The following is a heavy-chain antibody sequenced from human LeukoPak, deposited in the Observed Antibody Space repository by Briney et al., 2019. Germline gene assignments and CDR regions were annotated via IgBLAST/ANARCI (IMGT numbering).Heavy chain of an antibody. D-gene: IGHD2-2*01. V-gene: IGHV3-30*18. J-gene: IGHJ4*02. CDR2: ISYDGSNK. CDR3: AKYSSGGPSYQEY. CDR1: GFTFSSYG. Sequence: TGGSLRLSCAASGFTFSSYGMHWVRQAPGKGLEWVAVISYDGSNKYYADSVKGRFTISRDNSKNTLYLQMNSLRAEDTAVYYCAKYSSGGPSYQEYWGQGTLVTVSS.